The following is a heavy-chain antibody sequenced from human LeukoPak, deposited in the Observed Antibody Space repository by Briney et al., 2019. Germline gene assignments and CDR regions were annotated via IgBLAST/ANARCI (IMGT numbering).Heavy chain of an antibody. J-gene: IGHJ4*02. CDR3: VLRGAVAAADF. CDR1: GFTLSSYE. CDR2: ISSSGSPI. D-gene: IGHD6-19*01. Sequence: GGSLRLSCAASGFTLSSYEMNWVRQAPGKGLEWVSYISSSGSPIYYADSVEGRFTISRDNAKNSLYLQMNSLRAEDTAVYYCVLRGAVAAADFWGQGTLVTVSS. V-gene: IGHV3-48*03.